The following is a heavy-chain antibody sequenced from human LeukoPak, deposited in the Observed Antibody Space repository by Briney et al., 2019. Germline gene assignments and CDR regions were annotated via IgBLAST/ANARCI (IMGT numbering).Heavy chain of an antibody. CDR2: IYHSGSS. D-gene: IGHD1-26*01. V-gene: IGHV4-39*07. Sequence: SETLSLTCTVSGGSISSSSYYWGWVRQPPGKGLEWIGEIYHSGSSNYNPSLKSRVTISVDKSKNQFSLKLSSVTAADTAVYYCARNGLSGSYYSLVYWGQGTLVTVSS. CDR1: GGSISSSSYY. CDR3: ARNGLSGSYYSLVY. J-gene: IGHJ4*02.